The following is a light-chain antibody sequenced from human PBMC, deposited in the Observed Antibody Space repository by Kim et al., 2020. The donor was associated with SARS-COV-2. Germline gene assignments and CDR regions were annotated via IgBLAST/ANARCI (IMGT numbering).Light chain of an antibody. CDR3: SSYTSSSTLAV. CDR2: DVS. CDR1: SSDVGGYNF. V-gene: IGLV2-14*03. J-gene: IGLJ2*01. Sequence: QSSTISSTGTSSDVGGYNFVSWYQQHPGKAPKLMIYDVSNRPSGVSNRFSGSKSGNTASLTISGLQAEDEADYYCSSYTSSSTLAVFGGGTQLTVL.